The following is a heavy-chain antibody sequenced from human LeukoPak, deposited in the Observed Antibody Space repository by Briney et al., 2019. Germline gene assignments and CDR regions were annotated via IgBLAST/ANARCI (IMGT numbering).Heavy chain of an antibody. J-gene: IGHJ4*02. D-gene: IGHD2-2*01. CDR3: AKALHDIVVVPAAMGY. V-gene: IGHV3-30*18. CDR1: GFTFSSYG. CDR2: ISYDGSNK. Sequence: PGRSLILSCAASGFTFSSYGMHWVRQAPGKGLEWVAVISYDGSNKYYADSVKGRFTISRDNSKNTLYLQMNSLRAEDTAVYYCAKALHDIVVVPAAMGYWGQGTLVTVSS.